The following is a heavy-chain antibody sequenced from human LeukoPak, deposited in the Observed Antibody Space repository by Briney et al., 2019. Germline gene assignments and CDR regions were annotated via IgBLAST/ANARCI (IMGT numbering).Heavy chain of an antibody. CDR2: IVVGSGNT. CDR3: AAGVKLSARYYYYYGMDV. CDR1: GFTFTSSA. D-gene: IGHD2/OR15-2a*01. J-gene: IGHJ6*02. V-gene: IGHV1-58*01. Sequence: GASVKVSCKASGFTFTSSAVQWVRQARGQRLEWIGWIVVGSGNTNYAQKFQERVTITRDMSTSTAYMELSSLRSEDTAVYYCAAGVKLSARYYYYYGMDVWGQGTTVTVSS.